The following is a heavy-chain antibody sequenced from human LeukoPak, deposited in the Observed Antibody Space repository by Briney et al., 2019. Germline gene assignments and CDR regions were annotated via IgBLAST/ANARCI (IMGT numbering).Heavy chain of an antibody. V-gene: IGHV1-46*01. Sequence: ASVKVSCKASGYTFTSYYMHWVRQAPGQGLEWMGIINPSGGSTSYAQKFQGRVTMTRDTSTSTVYMELSSLRSDDTAVYYCARDTYYYDSSGYYYVGSFDIWGQGTMVTVSS. D-gene: IGHD3-22*01. CDR2: INPSGGST. CDR1: GYTFTSYY. CDR3: ARDTYYYDSSGYYYVGSFDI. J-gene: IGHJ3*02.